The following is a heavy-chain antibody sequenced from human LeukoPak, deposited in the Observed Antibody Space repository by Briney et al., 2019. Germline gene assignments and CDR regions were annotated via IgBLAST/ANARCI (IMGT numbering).Heavy chain of an antibody. D-gene: IGHD1-26*01. CDR3: ARDQAQWELLSPPDY. CDR2: INIDGTNT. J-gene: IGHJ4*02. CDR1: GFTFTSYW. V-gene: IGHV3-74*01. Sequence: PGGSLRLSCAASGFTFTSYWMHWVRQAPGKGLVWVSRINIDGTNTRYADSVKGRFTISRDNAKNTLYLQMNSLRAEDTAVYYCARDQAQWELLSPPDYWGQGTLVTVSS.